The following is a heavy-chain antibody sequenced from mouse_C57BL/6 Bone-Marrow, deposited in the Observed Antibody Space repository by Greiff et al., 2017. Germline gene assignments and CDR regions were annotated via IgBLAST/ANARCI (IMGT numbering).Heavy chain of an antibody. Sequence: QVQLQQPGAELVKPGASVKLSCKASGYTFTSYWMQWVKQRPGQGLEWIGEIDPSDSYTNYNQKFKGKAALTVDTSSSTAYMQLSSLTSEDSAVYYGAGGRYWDRGTTLTVSA. J-gene: IGHJ2*01. V-gene: IGHV1-50*01. CDR1: GYTFTSYW. CDR2: IDPSDSYT. CDR3: AGGRY.